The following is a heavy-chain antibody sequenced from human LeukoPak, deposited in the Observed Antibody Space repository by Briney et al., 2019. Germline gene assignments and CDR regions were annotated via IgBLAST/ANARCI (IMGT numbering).Heavy chain of an antibody. Sequence: GGSLRLSCAASGFTFSNAWMSWVRQAPGKGLEWVGRIKSKTDGGTTDYAAPVKGSFTISRDDSKNTLYLQMDSLKTEDTAVYYCTTDLSYYYYYYGMDVWGKGTTVTVSS. V-gene: IGHV3-15*01. CDR1: GFTFSNAW. D-gene: IGHD3-10*01. CDR2: IKSKTDGGTT. CDR3: TTDLSYYYYYYGMDV. J-gene: IGHJ6*04.